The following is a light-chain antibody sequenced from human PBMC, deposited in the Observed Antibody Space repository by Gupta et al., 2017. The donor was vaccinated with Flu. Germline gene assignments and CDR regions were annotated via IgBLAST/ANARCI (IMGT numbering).Light chain of an antibody. CDR2: EVT. V-gene: IGLV2-23*02. J-gene: IGLJ2*01. Sequence: ITISCTGTSSDFDYYNLVSWYQQHSGKAPKLLIFEVTERPSGISDRFSGSKSGKTASLTISGLQAEDEANYYCCSFAHTRTSVIFGGGTKLTVL. CDR3: CSFAHTRTSVI. CDR1: SSDFDYYNL.